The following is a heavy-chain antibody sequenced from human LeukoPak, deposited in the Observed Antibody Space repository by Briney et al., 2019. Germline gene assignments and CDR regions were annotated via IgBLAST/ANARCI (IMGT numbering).Heavy chain of an antibody. D-gene: IGHD6-13*01. V-gene: IGHV1-2*02. CDR2: INPNSGGT. J-gene: IGHJ4*02. CDR3: ARDRDSSSWYDY. Sequence: VSVKVSCKASGYTFTGYYMHWVRQAPGQGLEWMGWINPNSGGTNYAQKFQGRVTMTRDTSISTAYMELSRLRSDDTAVYYCARDRDSSSWYDYWGQGTLVTVSS. CDR1: GYTFTGYY.